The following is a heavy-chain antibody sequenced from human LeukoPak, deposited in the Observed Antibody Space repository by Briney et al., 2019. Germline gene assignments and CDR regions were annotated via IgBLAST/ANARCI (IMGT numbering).Heavy chain of an antibody. Sequence: GGSLRLSCAASGFTFDDYAMHWVRQAPEKGLEWVSGISWNSGSIGYADSVKGRFTISRDNAKNSLYLQMNSLRAEDTALYYCAKGDYYGSGSYNYWGQGTLVTVSS. V-gene: IGHV3-9*01. CDR2: ISWNSGSI. CDR3: AKGDYYGSGSYNY. D-gene: IGHD3-10*01. CDR1: GFTFDDYA. J-gene: IGHJ4*02.